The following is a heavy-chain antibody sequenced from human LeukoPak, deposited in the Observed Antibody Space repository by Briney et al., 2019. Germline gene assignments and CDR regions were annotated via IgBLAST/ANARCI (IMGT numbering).Heavy chain of an antibody. V-gene: IGHV4-59*08. Sequence: SETLSLTCTVSGGSIRSYYWSWIRQPPGKGLEWIGYIYSSGSTNYNPSLKSRVTMSVDTSKNQFSLKLTSVTAADTAVNYCASLTSEGWYFDLWGRGTLVTVSS. CDR3: ASLTSEGWYFDL. CDR2: IYSSGST. J-gene: IGHJ2*01. CDR1: GGSIRSYY. D-gene: IGHD1-14*01.